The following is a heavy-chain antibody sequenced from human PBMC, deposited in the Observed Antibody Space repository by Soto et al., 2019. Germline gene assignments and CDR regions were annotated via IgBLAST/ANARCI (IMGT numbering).Heavy chain of an antibody. D-gene: IGHD1-26*01. CDR3: AGVLPTGSPHFFY. CDR1: RFTFSSYW. V-gene: IGHV3-7*05. CDR2: INQDGNEK. Sequence: PGGSLRLSCAASRFTFSSYWMTWVRRAPGKGLEWVANINQDGNEKNYVDSVRGRFTISRDNAKNSLFLQMNSLAAQDTPVFLWAGVLPTGSPHFFYWGQGPLVTASP. J-gene: IGHJ4*02.